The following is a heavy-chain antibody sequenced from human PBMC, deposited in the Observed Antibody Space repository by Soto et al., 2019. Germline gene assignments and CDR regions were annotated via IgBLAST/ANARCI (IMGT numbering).Heavy chain of an antibody. Sequence: PGGSLRLSCAASGFSFNIYAMVWVRQAPGKGLEWVSAIGGSGSPTFYADSVKGRFTISRDNSKNTLFLQMNSLRAEDTAVYYCAKKGQLGTTRWFGAWGQGTLVTVSS. CDR2: IGGSGSPT. CDR3: AKKGQLGTTRWFGA. CDR1: GFSFNIYA. D-gene: IGHD1-7*01. V-gene: IGHV3-23*01. J-gene: IGHJ5*02.